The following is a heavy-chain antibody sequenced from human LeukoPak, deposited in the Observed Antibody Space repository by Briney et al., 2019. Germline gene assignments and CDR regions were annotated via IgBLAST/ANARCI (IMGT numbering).Heavy chain of an antibody. V-gene: IGHV1-18*01. CDR1: GHTFTSYG. D-gene: IGHD3-3*01. J-gene: IGHJ4*02. CDR2: ISAYNGNT. Sequence: ASVKVSCKASGHTFTSYGISWVRQAPGQGLEWMGWISAYNGNTNYAQKLQGRVTMTTDTSKSTAYMELRSLRSDDTAVYYCAIVLDYDFWSGYNPFDYWGQGTLVTVSS. CDR3: AIVLDYDFWSGYNPFDY.